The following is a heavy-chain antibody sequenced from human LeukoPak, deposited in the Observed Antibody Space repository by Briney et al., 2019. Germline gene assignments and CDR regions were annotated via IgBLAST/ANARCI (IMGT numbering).Heavy chain of an antibody. J-gene: IGHJ5*02. V-gene: IGHV1-8*03. CDR1: GGTFSSYA. CDR3: ARAVAGTSRGYWFDP. CDR2: MNPNSGNT. Sequence: ASVKVSCKASGGTFSSYAINWVRQATGQGLEWMGWMNPNSGNTGYAQKFQGRVTITRNTSISTAYMELSSLRSEDTAVYYCARAVAGTSRGYWFDPWGQGTLVTVSS. D-gene: IGHD6-19*01.